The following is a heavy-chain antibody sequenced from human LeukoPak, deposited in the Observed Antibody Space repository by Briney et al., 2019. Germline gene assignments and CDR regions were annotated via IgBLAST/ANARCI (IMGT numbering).Heavy chain of an antibody. V-gene: IGHV3-23*01. D-gene: IGHD6-13*01. CDR2: IGGSGGST. Sequence: GGSLRPSCAASGFTFSSYAMSWVRQAPGKGLEWVSSIGGSGGSTYYADSVKGRFTISRDNSKNTLYLQMNSLRAEDTAVYYCAKVETAAAATLRGFDYWGQGTLVTVSS. CDR3: AKVETAAAATLRGFDY. J-gene: IGHJ4*02. CDR1: GFTFSSYA.